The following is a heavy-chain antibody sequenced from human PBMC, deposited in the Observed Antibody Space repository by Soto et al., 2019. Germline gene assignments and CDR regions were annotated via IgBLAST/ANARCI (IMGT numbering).Heavy chain of an antibody. CDR2: ISAYNGNT. J-gene: IGHJ6*03. Sequence: GASVKVSCKASGYTFTSYGISWVRQAPGQGLEWMGWISAYNGNTNYAQKLQGRVTMTTDTSTSTAYMELRSLRSDDTAVYYCARETLAYSRAHYYYYMDVWGKGTTVTVSS. CDR1: GYTFTSYG. V-gene: IGHV1-18*01. CDR3: ARETLAYSRAHYYYYMDV. D-gene: IGHD6-13*01.